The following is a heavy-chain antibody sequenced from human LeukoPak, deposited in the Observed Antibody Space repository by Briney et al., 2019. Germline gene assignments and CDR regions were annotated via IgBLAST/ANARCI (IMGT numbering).Heavy chain of an antibody. Sequence: ETLSLTCTVSGGSTSSYYWSWIRQPPGKGLEWIGYIYYSGSTNYNPSLKSRVTISVDTSKNHFSLKVRSVTPADTAIYYCARVDYGDYVVNHWGQGILVTVSS. CDR3: ARVDYGDYVVNH. V-gene: IGHV4-59*01. CDR1: GGSTSSYY. D-gene: IGHD4-17*01. CDR2: IYYSGST. J-gene: IGHJ4*02.